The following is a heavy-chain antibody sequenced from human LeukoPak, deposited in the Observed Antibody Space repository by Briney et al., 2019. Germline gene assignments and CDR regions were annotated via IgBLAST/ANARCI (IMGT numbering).Heavy chain of an antibody. V-gene: IGHV3-33*08. D-gene: IGHD2-15*01. CDR3: ARDRGSNDPIDY. CDR1: GFTFSSYG. Sequence: GGSQRLSCAASGFTFSSYGMHWVRQAPGKGLEWVAVIWHDGRNKYYADSVKGRFTISRDNSKNTLYLQVNSLRAEDTAVYYCARDRGSNDPIDYWGQGTLVTVSS. CDR2: IWHDGRNK. J-gene: IGHJ4*02.